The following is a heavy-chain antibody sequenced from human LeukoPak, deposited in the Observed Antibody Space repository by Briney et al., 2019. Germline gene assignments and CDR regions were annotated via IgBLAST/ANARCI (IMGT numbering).Heavy chain of an antibody. CDR3: ARDYRTADASWFDP. J-gene: IGHJ5*02. CDR1: GDSVSSNSAA. D-gene: IGHD1-26*01. CDR2: TYYRSKWYN. V-gene: IGHV6-1*01. Sequence: SQTLSLICAISGDSVSSNSAAWNWIRQSPSRGLEWLGRTYYRSKWYNDYAVSVKSRITINPDTSKNQFSLQLNSVTPEDTAVYYCARDYRTADASWFDPWGQGTLVTVSS.